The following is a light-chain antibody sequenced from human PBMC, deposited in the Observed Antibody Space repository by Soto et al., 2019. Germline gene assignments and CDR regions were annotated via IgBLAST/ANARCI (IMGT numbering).Light chain of an antibody. V-gene: IGKV1-39*01. J-gene: IGKJ2*01. Sequence: DIQMTQSPSSLSASVGDRVTITCRASQSISSYLNWYQQKPGKAPKLLIYAASSLQSGVPSRFSGSGSGTDFTLTISSLQPEDFATYYCQQSYSTLYTCGQGTKGDIK. CDR3: QQSYSTLYT. CDR1: QSISSY. CDR2: AAS.